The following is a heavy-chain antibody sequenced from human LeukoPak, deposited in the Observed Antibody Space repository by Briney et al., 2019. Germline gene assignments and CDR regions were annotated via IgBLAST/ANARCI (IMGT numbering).Heavy chain of an antibody. Sequence: KPGGSLRLSCAASGFTFSSYSMNWVRQAPGKGLEWVSSISSSSSYIYYADSVKGRFTISRDNAKNSLYLQMNSLRAEDTAVHYCAREAVWYCSSTSCDDYWGQGTLVTVSS. J-gene: IGHJ4*02. D-gene: IGHD2-2*01. CDR2: ISSSSSYI. CDR1: GFTFSSYS. V-gene: IGHV3-21*01. CDR3: AREAVWYCSSTSCDDY.